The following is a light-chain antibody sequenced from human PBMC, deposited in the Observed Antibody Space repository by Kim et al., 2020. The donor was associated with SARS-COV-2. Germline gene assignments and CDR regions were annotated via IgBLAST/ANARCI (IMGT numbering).Light chain of an antibody. CDR3: VLYVGSGISV. V-gene: IGLV8-61*01. CDR1: SGSVSTSYY. J-gene: IGLJ3*02. CDR2: NTN. Sequence: QTVVTQEPSFSVSPGGTVTLTCGLSSGSVSTSYYPSWYQQTPGQAPRTLIYNTNTRPSGVPDRFSGSILGKKAALTITGAQADDESDYYCVLYVGSGISVFGGGTQLTVL.